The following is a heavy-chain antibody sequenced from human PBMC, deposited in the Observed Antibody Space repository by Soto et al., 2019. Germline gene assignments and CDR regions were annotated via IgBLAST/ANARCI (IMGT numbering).Heavy chain of an antibody. CDR2: INPNSGGT. Sequence: ASVKVSCKASGYTFTGYYMHWVRQAPGQGLEWMGWINPNSGGTNYAQKFQGWVTMTRDTSISTAYMELSRLRSDDTAVYYCAREGYDILTGYPSGAFGIWGQGKMVTVSS. V-gene: IGHV1-2*04. CDR3: AREGYDILTGYPSGAFGI. J-gene: IGHJ3*02. D-gene: IGHD3-9*01. CDR1: GYTFTGYY.